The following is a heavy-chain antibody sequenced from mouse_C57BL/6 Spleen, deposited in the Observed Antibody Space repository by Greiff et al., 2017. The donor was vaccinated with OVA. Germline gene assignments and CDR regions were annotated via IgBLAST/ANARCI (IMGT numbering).Heavy chain of an antibody. D-gene: IGHD1-1*01. CDR1: GYTFTSYW. V-gene: IGHV1-59*01. J-gene: IGHJ3*01. Sequence: QVQLQQPGAELVRPGTSVKLSCKASGYTFTSYWMHWVKQRPGQGLEWIGVIDPSDSYTNYNQKFKGKATLTVDTSSSTAYMQLSSLTSEDSAVYYCARPELTTAQFAYWGQGTLVTVSA. CDR3: ARPELTTAQFAY. CDR2: IDPSDSYT.